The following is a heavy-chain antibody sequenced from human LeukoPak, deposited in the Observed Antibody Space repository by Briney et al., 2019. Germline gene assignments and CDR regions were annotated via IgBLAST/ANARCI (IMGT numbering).Heavy chain of an antibody. CDR2: IYYSETT. D-gene: IGHD3-10*02. CDR1: SGSISGYY. V-gene: IGHV4-59*08. Sequence: SETLSLTCTVSSGSISGYYWSWIRQPPGKGLEWIAYIYYSETTNYNPSLNSRVTISLDTSKRQLSLKLSSVTAADTAVYYCARHVLTAGAIEWGQGTLVTVSS. CDR3: ARHVLTAGAIE. J-gene: IGHJ4*02.